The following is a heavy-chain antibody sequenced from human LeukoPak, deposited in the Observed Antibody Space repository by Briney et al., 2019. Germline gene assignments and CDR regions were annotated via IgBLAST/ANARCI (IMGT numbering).Heavy chain of an antibody. CDR3: ARGRRWLEGWYFDL. Sequence: SETLSLTCTVSGGSISSSSYYWGWIRQPPGKGLEWIGSIYYSGSTYYNPSLKSRVTISVDTSKNQFSLKLSSVTAADTAVYYCARGRRWLEGWYFDLWGRGTLVTVSS. D-gene: IGHD5-24*01. CDR2: IYYSGST. CDR1: GGSISSSSYY. J-gene: IGHJ2*01. V-gene: IGHV4-39*07.